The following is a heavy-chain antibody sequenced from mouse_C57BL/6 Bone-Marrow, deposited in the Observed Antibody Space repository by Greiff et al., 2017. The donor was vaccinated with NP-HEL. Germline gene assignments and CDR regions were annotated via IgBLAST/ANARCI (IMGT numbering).Heavy chain of an antibody. V-gene: IGHV5-4*01. J-gene: IGHJ4*01. CDR2: ISDGGSYT. CDR1: GFTFSSYA. CDR3: ARNPGYAMDY. Sequence: EVQLVESGGGLVKPGGSLKLSCAASGFTFSSYAMSWVRQTPEKRLEWVATISDGGSYTYYPDNVKGRFTISRDNAKNNLYLQMSHLKSEDTAMYYCARNPGYAMDYWGQGTSVTASS.